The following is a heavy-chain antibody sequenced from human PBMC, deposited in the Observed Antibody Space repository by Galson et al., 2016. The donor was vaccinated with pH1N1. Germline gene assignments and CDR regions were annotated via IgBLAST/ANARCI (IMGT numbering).Heavy chain of an antibody. CDR1: GASISGSTYF. CDR3: ARHTIIVAFPKSFFDY. V-gene: IGHV4-39*01. Sequence: LSLTCSVSGASISGSTYFWGWVRQPPGKGLEWIGSIFDSGATYYNPSLKSRVTISVDTPKNQFSLRLTSVTASDTAVFYCARHTIIVAFPKSFFDYWGQGSLVTVSS. CDR2: IFDSGAT. D-gene: IGHD3-22*01. J-gene: IGHJ4*02.